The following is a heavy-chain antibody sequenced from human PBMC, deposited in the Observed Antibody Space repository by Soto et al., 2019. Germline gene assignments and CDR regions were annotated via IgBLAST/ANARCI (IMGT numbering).Heavy chain of an antibody. J-gene: IGHJ1*01. CDR1: GASITDSY. Sequence: QMQMQESGPRLVKPSETLSLTCTVSGASITDSYWSWIRQPPEKGLEWIGYIYFSGVATYNPSLHXXAXXSRDTSTNEFSLKLTSVTAADTAIYYCARGDSDLAVSEAAYWGQGTLVTVSS. D-gene: IGHD2-15*01. V-gene: IGHV4-59*01. CDR3: ARGDSDLAVSEAAY. CDR2: IYFSGVA.